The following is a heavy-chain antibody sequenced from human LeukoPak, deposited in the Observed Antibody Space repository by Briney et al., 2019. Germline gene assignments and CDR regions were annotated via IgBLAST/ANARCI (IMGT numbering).Heavy chain of an antibody. CDR2: IIPIFGTA. CDR3: ASPQAPAAMPVDYYYGMDV. V-gene: IGHV1-69*01. Sequence: SVKVSCKASGGTFSSYAISWVRQAPGQGLEWMGGIIPIFGTANYAQKFQGRVTITADESTNTAYMELSSLRSEDTAVYYCASPQAPAAMPVDYYYGMDVWGQGTTVTVSS. D-gene: IGHD2-2*01. J-gene: IGHJ6*02. CDR1: GGTFSSYA.